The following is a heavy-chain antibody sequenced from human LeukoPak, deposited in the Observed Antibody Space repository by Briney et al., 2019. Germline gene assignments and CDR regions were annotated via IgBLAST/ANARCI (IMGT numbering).Heavy chain of an antibody. CDR3: ARGPRDSSGYYNWFDP. CDR1: GGSISGYY. V-gene: IGHV4-59*01. J-gene: IGHJ5*02. D-gene: IGHD3-22*01. Sequence: SETLSLTCTVSGGSISGYYWSWIRQPPGKGLEWIGYIYYSGSTNYNPSLKSRVTISVDTSKNQFSLKLSSVTAADTAVYYCARGPRDSSGYYNWFDPWGQGTLVTVSS. CDR2: IYYSGST.